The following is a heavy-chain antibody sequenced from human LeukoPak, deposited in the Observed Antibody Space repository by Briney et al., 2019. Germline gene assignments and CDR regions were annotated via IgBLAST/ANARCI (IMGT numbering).Heavy chain of an antibody. CDR3: ATSRGYGDYGRGFDP. CDR1: GGPISSYY. J-gene: IGHJ5*02. V-gene: IGHV4-59*01. CDR2: IYYSGST. Sequence: SETLSLTCTVSGGPISSYYWSWIRQPPGKGLEWIGYIYYSGSTNYNPSLKSRVTISVDTSKNQFSLKLSSVTAADTAVYYCATSRGYGDYGRGFDPWGQGTLVTVSS. D-gene: IGHD4-17*01.